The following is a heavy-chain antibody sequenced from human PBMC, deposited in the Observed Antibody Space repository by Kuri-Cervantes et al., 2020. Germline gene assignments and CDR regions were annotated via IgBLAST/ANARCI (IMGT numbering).Heavy chain of an antibody. D-gene: IGHD6-6*01. CDR1: GGSISSYY. CDR2: IYDSGST. Sequence: SETLSLTCTVSGGSISSYYWSWVRQPPGKGLEWIGYIYDSGSTNYNPSPKSRVTISVDTSKNQFSLKLSSVTAADTAVYYCARGPLVSGAPLKRKRFDYWGQGTLVTVSS. CDR3: ARGPLVSGAPLKRKRFDY. J-gene: IGHJ4*02. V-gene: IGHV4-59*12.